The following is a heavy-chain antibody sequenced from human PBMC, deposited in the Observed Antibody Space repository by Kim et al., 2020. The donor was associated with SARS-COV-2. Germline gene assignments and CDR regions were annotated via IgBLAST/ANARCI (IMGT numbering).Heavy chain of an antibody. CDR1: GGSFSGYY. CDR2: INHSGST. V-gene: IGHV4-34*01. Sequence: SETLSLTCAVYGGSFSGYYWSWIRQPPGKGLEWIGEINHSGSTNYNPSLKSRVTISVDTSKNQFSLKLSSVTAADTAVYYCARVGAMVRGVIITGRSRAHSMDVWGQGTTVTVSS. CDR3: ARVGAMVRGVIITGRSRAHSMDV. J-gene: IGHJ6*02. D-gene: IGHD3-10*01.